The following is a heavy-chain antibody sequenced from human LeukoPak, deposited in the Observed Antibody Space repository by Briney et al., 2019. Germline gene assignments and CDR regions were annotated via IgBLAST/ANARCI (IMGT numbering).Heavy chain of an antibody. Sequence: GESRRRCGTGIGINFNIFAINWVHHAPGQGPELDSCLRRGGGPTNYADSVKGRFTISRDKAKNMVFLQMNRLRHEDTAVFFFQAEDGIRDCSEGVCMEGYYFDYWGQGSLVTVSS. V-gene: IGHV3-23*01. J-gene: IGHJ4*02. D-gene: IGHD2-8*01. CDR1: GINFNIFA. CDR3: QAEDGIRDCSEGVCMEGYYFDY. CDR2: LRRGGGPT.